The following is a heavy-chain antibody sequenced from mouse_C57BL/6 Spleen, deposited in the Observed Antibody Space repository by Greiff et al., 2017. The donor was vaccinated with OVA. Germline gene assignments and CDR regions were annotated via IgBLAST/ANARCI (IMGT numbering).Heavy chain of an antibody. CDR1: GFTFNTYA. D-gene: IGHD2-4*01. V-gene: IGHV10-3*01. CDR3: VRNGDYDAWFAY. J-gene: IGHJ3*01. CDR2: LRSKSSNYAT. Sequence: EVKLVEPGGGLVQPKGSLKLSCAASGFTFNTYAMHWVRQAPGKGLEWVARLRSKSSNYATYYAVSVKARFTISRDDSQSMLYLQMNNLKTEDTAMEYCVRNGDYDAWFAYWGQGILVTVSA.